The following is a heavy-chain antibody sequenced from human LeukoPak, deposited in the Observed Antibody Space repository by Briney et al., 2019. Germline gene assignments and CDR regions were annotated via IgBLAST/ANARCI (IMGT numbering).Heavy chain of an antibody. D-gene: IGHD3-3*01. CDR3: ARDDFWSGPYYFDY. J-gene: IGHJ4*02. Sequence: GGSLRLSCAASGFTFSSYSMNWVRQAPGKGLEWVSYISSSSSTVYYADSVKGRFTISRDNAKNSLHLQMNSLRAEDTAVYYCARDDFWSGPYYFDYWGQGTLVTVSS. V-gene: IGHV3-48*01. CDR2: ISSSSSTV. CDR1: GFTFSSYS.